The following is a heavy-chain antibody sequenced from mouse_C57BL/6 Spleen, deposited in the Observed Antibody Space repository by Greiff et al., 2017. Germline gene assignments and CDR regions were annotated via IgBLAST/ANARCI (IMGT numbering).Heavy chain of an antibody. J-gene: IGHJ2*01. CDR2: ISYDGSN. D-gene: IGHD6-1*01. CDR3: ARKEPYYFDY. V-gene: IGHV3-6*01. Sequence: ESGPGLVKPSQSLSLTCSVTGYSITSGYYWNWIRQFPGNKLEWMGYISYDGSNNYNPSLKNRISITRDTSKNQFFLKLNSVTTEDTATYYCARKEPYYFDYWGQGTTLTVSS. CDR1: GYSITSGYY.